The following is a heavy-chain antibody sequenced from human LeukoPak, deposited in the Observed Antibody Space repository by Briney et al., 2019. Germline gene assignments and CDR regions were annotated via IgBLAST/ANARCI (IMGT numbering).Heavy chain of an antibody. J-gene: IGHJ4*02. CDR2: ISWNSGSI. V-gene: IGHV3-9*01. D-gene: IGHD3/OR15-3a*01. CDR3: ARELGGLGYFDY. Sequence: GRSLRLSCAASGFTLDDYAMHWIRQAPGKGLERVSGISWNSGSIGYADSVSGRFTISRDNAKNSLYLHMNSLRAEDTAVYYCARELGGLGYFDYWGQGTLVTVSS. CDR1: GFTLDDYA.